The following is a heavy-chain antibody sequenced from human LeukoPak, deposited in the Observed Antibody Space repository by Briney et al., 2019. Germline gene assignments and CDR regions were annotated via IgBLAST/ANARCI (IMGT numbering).Heavy chain of an antibody. CDR1: GGSISSGGYY. Sequence: PSQTLSLTGTVSGGSISSGGYYWSWIRQHPGKGLEWIGYIYYSGSTYYNPSLKSRVTISVDTSKNQFSLKLSSVTAADTAVYYCARSVVRGVIAFDYWGQGTLVTVSS. V-gene: IGHV4-31*03. J-gene: IGHJ4*02. CDR3: ARSVVRGVIAFDY. CDR2: IYYSGST. D-gene: IGHD3-10*01.